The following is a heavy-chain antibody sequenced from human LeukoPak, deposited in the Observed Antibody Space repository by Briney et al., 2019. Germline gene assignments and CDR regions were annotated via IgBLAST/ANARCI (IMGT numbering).Heavy chain of an antibody. D-gene: IGHD6-13*01. CDR3: ARDLGSSWFEPLDY. J-gene: IGHJ4*02. CDR1: GGSISSSAW. Sequence: SGTLSLTCAVSGGSISSSAWWSWVRQPPGKGLEWIGEVYHSGSTNYNSFLKSRVTIPVDKSKNQSSLKLTSATAADTAVYYCARDLGSSWFEPLDYWGQGILVIVSS. CDR2: VYHSGST. V-gene: IGHV4-4*02.